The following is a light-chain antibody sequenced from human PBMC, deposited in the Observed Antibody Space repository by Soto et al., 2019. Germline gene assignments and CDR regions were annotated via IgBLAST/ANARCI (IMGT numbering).Light chain of an antibody. J-gene: IGKJ1*01. CDR3: RQDGSSPWA. CDR1: QSVSSNY. CDR2: GAS. Sequence: IGLTQAPATLPLSPGVRATLSCRASQSVSSNYLAWYQQKPGQAPRLLIYGASSRATAIPDRFSGSGSGTDFTLPISRLEPEDFVVHYCRQDGSSPWASGKGTKVEIK. V-gene: IGKV3-20*01.